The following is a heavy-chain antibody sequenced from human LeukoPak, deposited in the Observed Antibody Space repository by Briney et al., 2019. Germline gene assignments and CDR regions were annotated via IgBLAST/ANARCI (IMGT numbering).Heavy chain of an antibody. V-gene: IGHV3-53*01. CDR1: GFTVSSNY. J-gene: IGHJ4*02. D-gene: IGHD3-10*01. Sequence: GGSQRLSCAASGFTVSSNYMSWVRQAPGKGLEWVSVIYSGGSTYYADSVKGRFTISRDNSKNTLYLQMNSLRAEDTAVYYCARAGPYGPFDYWGQGTLVTVSS. CDR2: IYSGGST. CDR3: ARAGPYGPFDY.